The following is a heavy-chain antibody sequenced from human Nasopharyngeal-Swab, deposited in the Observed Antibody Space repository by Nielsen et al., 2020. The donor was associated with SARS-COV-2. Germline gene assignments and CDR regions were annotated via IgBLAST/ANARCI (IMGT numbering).Heavy chain of an antibody. V-gene: IGHV4-34*01. D-gene: IGHD3-16*02. Sequence: SQTLSLTCAVYGGSFSTYYWSWIRQPPGKGLEWIGEIKHRRSTNYNPSLKSRVTISVDTSKNQFSLKLSSVTAADTAVYYCARAYDYVWGSYRYKLDAFDIWGQGTMVTVSS. CDR2: IKHRRST. J-gene: IGHJ3*02. CDR1: GGSFSTYY. CDR3: ARAYDYVWGSYRYKLDAFDI.